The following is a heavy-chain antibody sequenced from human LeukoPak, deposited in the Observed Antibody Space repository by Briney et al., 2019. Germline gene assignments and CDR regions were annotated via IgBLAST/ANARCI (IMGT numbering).Heavy chain of an antibody. J-gene: IGHJ4*02. CDR2: ISYDGSNK. CDR1: GFTFSSYG. Sequence: GGSLRLSCAASGFTFSSYGMHWVRQAPGKGLEWVAVISYDGSNKYYADSVKGRFTISRDNSKNTLYLQMNSLRAEDTAVYYCARDRDDYLDYWGQGTLVTVSS. CDR3: ARDRDDYLDY. V-gene: IGHV3-30*19.